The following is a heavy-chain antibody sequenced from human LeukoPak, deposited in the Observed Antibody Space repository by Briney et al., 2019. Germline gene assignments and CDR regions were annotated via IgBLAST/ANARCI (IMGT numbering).Heavy chain of an antibody. CDR1: GCTFSSYS. CDR3: ARPSVVLWFGELLSLGAFDI. V-gene: IGHV3-48*01. Sequence: GGSLRLSCAASGCTFSSYSMNWVRQAPGKGLEWVSYISSSSSTIYYADSVKGRFTISRDNAKNSLYLQMNSLRAEDTAVYYCARPSVVLWFGELLSLGAFDIWGQGTMVTVSS. D-gene: IGHD3-10*01. CDR2: ISSSSSTI. J-gene: IGHJ3*02.